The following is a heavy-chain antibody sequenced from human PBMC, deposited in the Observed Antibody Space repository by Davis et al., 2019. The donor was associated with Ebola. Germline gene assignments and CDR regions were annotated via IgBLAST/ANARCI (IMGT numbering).Heavy chain of an antibody. J-gene: IGHJ5*02. CDR3: ARDYGVVVPAAPLNWFDP. CDR2: ISAYNGNT. CDR1: GYTFTGYY. D-gene: IGHD2-2*01. Sequence: ASVKVSCKASGYTFTGYYMHWVRQAPGQGLEWMGWISAYNGNTNYAQKLQGRVTMTTDTSTSTAYLELRSLRSDDTAVYYCARDYGVVVPAAPLNWFDPWGQGTLVTVSS. V-gene: IGHV1-18*04.